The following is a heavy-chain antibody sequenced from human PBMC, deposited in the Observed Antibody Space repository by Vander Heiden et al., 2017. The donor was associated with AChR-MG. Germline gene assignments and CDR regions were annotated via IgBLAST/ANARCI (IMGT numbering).Heavy chain of an antibody. CDR1: GFTFSKYV. Sequence: EVQLLESGGGLAQPGGSLRLSCTGPGFTFSKYVLTWVRQAPGEGLEWVSAISGGGHAYYGDSVKGRFTISGDNSKNTMYLQMDSLRAEDTALYYCGKDPNGDYLGAFDFWGQGTMVTVSS. J-gene: IGHJ3*01. CDR2: ISGGGHA. CDR3: GKDPNGDYLGAFDF. V-gene: IGHV3-23*01. D-gene: IGHD4-17*01.